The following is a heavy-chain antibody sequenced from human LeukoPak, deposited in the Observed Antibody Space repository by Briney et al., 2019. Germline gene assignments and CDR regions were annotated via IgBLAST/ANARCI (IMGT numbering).Heavy chain of an antibody. V-gene: IGHV4-38-2*02. CDR2: IYHSGST. D-gene: IGHD6-13*01. Sequence: SETLSLTRTVSGYSISSGYYWGWIRQPPGKGLEWIGSIYHSGSTYYNPSLKSRVTISVDTSKNQFSLKLSSVTAADTAVYYCARDLRSTTRIGIAAAVYNWFDPWGQGTLVTVSS. CDR1: GYSISSGYY. J-gene: IGHJ5*02. CDR3: ARDLRSTTRIGIAAAVYNWFDP.